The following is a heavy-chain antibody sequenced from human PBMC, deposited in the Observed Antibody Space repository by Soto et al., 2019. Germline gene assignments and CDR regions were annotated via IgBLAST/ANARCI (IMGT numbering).Heavy chain of an antibody. J-gene: IGHJ6*02. Sequence: GGSLRLSCAASGFTFSSYGMHWVRQAPGKGLEWVAVIWDDGGNKYYANSVKGRFTISRDNSKNTLYLQMNSLRGEDAAVYSGASAPMVRGVRDGMDVWGQGTTVTVSS. CDR1: GFTFSSYG. CDR2: IWDDGGNK. CDR3: ASAPMVRGVRDGMDV. D-gene: IGHD3-10*01. V-gene: IGHV3-33*01.